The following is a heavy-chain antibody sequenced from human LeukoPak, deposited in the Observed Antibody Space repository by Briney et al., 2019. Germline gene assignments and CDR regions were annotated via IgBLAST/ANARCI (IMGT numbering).Heavy chain of an antibody. J-gene: IGHJ4*02. CDR2: ISYDGSNK. V-gene: IGHV3-30*01. CDR3: ARDKTHVYNYTYYFDY. D-gene: IGHD5-24*01. Sequence: GRSLRLSCAASGFTFSSYAMHWVRQAPGKGLEWVAVISYDGSNKYYADSVKGRFTISRDNSKNTLYLQMNSLRAEDTAVYYCARDKTHVYNYTYYFDYWGQGTLVTVSS. CDR1: GFTFSSYA.